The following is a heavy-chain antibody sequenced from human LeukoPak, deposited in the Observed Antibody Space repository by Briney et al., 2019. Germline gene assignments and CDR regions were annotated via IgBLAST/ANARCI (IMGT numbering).Heavy chain of an antibody. V-gene: IGHV3-21*01. J-gene: IGHJ4*02. CDR2: ISSSSSYI. D-gene: IGHD3-22*01. CDR1: GFTFSSYS. CDR3: ARTFYYDSSGPLLDY. Sequence: GGSLRLSCAASGFTFSSYSMNWVRQALGKGLEWVSSISSSSSYIYYADSVKGRFTISRDNAKNSLYLQMNSLRAEDTAVYYCARTFYYDSSGPLLDYWGQGTLVTVSS.